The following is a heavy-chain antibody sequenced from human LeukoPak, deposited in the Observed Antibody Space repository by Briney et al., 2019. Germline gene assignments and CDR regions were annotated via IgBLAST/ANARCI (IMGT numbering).Heavy chain of an antibody. J-gene: IGHJ2*01. CDR1: GFTFSSFA. D-gene: IGHD7-27*01. CDR3: AKDKISGDGKWCFAL. V-gene: IGHV3-23*01. CDR2: IIGSGSST. Sequence: GGSLRLSCAASGFTFSSFAMSWVRQAPGKGLEWVSGIIGSGSSTYYADSVRGRFSISRDNSKNTVSLQMNSLRTEDTAVYYCAKDKISGDGKWCFALWGRGTLVTVSS.